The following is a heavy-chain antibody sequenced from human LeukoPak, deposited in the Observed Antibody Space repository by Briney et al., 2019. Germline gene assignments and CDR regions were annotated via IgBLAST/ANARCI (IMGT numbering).Heavy chain of an antibody. Sequence: GGSLRLSCAASGFTVSSNYMSWVRQAPGRGLEWVSVIYSGGSTYYADSVKGRFTISRDNSKNTLYLQMNSLRAEDTAVYYCAKDAKLVPGAPFDYWGQGTLVTVSS. CDR2: IYSGGST. CDR3: AKDAKLVPGAPFDY. V-gene: IGHV3-66*01. J-gene: IGHJ4*02. CDR1: GFTVSSNY. D-gene: IGHD1-1*01.